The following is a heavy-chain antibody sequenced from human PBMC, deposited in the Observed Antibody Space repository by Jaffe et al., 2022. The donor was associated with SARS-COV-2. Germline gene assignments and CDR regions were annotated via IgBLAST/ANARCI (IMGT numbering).Heavy chain of an antibody. J-gene: IGHJ4*02. D-gene: IGHD6-13*01. CDR3: ARRPWFYSSSPPIPTGYFDY. Sequence: QLQLQESGPGLVKPSETLSLTCTVSGGSISSSSYYWGWIRQPPGKGLEWIGSIYYSGSTYYNPSLKSRVTISVDTSKNQFSLKLSSVTAADTAVYYCARRPWFYSSSPPIPTGYFDYWGQGTLVTVSS. V-gene: IGHV4-39*01. CDR2: IYYSGST. CDR1: GGSISSSSYY.